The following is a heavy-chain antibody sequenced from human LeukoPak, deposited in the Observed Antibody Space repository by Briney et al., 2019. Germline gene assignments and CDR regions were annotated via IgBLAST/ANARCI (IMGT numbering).Heavy chain of an antibody. J-gene: IGHJ1*01. D-gene: IGHD6-19*01. CDR2: ISAYNGNT. Sequence: ASVKVSCTASGYTFTNYGVSWVRQAPGQGLEWMGWISAYNGNTNFAQKFQGRVTMTTDTSTSTAYMELRSLRSDDTAVYYCARGPSPSVTGHFQYWGQGTLVTVSS. CDR3: ARGPSPSVTGHFQY. CDR1: GYTFTNYG. V-gene: IGHV1-18*01.